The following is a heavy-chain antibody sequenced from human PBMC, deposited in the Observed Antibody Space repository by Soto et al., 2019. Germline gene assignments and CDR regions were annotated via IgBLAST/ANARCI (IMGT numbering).Heavy chain of an antibody. J-gene: IGHJ4*02. V-gene: IGHV3-21*01. CDR3: ARGGKGYDILTGLDY. D-gene: IGHD3-9*01. CDR1: GFTFSSYS. Sequence: GGSLRLSCAASGFTFSSYSMNWVRQAPGKGLEWVSSISSSSSYIYYADSVKGRFTISRDNAKNSLYLQMNSLRAEDTAVYYCARGGKGYDILTGLDYWGQGTLVTVSS. CDR2: ISSSSSYI.